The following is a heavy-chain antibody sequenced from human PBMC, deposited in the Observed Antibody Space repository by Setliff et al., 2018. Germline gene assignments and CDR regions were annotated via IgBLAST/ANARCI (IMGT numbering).Heavy chain of an antibody. Sequence: SETLSLTCSVSGGSISGGGYYWNWIRQPAGLGLEWFGRIFSGGSNTHYNPSLKSRLSMSIDTSKSQFSLRVSSVTAADYAVYYCARDDYDSGGYYDGSFDVWGQGTLVTVSS. CDR2: IFSGGSN. V-gene: IGHV4-61*02. J-gene: IGHJ3*01. D-gene: IGHD3-22*01. CDR1: GGSISGGGYY. CDR3: ARDDYDSGGYYDGSFDV.